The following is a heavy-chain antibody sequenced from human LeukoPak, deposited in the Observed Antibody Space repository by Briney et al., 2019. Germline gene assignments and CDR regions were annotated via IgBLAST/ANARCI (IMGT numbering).Heavy chain of an antibody. Sequence: GGSLRLSCAASGFTFSSYEMNWGRQAPGKGLEWASYISSSGSTIYYADSVKGRFTISRDNAKNSLYLQMNSLRAEDTAVYYCARLRLSGSYPDYWGQGTLVTVSS. V-gene: IGHV3-48*03. CDR2: ISSSGSTI. CDR3: ARLRLSGSYPDY. D-gene: IGHD1-26*01. J-gene: IGHJ4*02. CDR1: GFTFSSYE.